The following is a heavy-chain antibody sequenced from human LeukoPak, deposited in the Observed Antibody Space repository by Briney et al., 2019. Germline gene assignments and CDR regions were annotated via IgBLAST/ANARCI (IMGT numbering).Heavy chain of an antibody. CDR3: ARDSDTAMAYFDY. CDR2: IYYSGRT. Sequence: SETLSLTCTVSGGSISDYYWNWMRQPPGKGLEWIGYIYYSGRTNYNPSLKSRVTISVDTSKNQFSLKLSSVTAADTAVYYCARDSDTAMAYFDYWGQGTLVTVSS. D-gene: IGHD5-18*01. V-gene: IGHV4-59*01. J-gene: IGHJ4*02. CDR1: GGSISDYY.